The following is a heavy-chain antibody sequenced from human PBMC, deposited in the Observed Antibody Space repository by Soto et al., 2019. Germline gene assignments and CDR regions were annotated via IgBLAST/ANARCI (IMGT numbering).Heavy chain of an antibody. CDR2: IYYSGST. D-gene: IGHD2-2*02. CDR3: ARQTVVPAATPFNYYYYYYMDV. CDR1: GGSISSGGYY. J-gene: IGHJ6*03. Sequence: SETLSLTCTVSGGSISSGGYYWSWILHHPGKGLEWIGYIYYSGSTYYNPSLKSRVTISVDTSKNQFSLKLSSVTAADTAVYYCARQTVVPAATPFNYYYYYYMDVWGKGTTVTVSS. V-gene: IGHV4-31*03.